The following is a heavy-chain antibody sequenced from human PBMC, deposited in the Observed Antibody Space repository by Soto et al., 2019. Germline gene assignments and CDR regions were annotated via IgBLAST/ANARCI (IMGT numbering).Heavy chain of an antibody. CDR2: IYTSGST. J-gene: IGHJ4*02. CDR3: ARDGEGAYDSSGYYEYYFDY. V-gene: IGHV4-4*07. D-gene: IGHD3-22*01. Sequence: SETLSLTCTVSGGSISSYYWSWIRQPAGKGLEWIGRIYTSGSTNYNPSLKSRVTMSVDTSKNQFSLKLSSVTAADTDVYYCARDGEGAYDSSGYYEYYFDYWGQGTLVTVSS. CDR1: GGSISSYY.